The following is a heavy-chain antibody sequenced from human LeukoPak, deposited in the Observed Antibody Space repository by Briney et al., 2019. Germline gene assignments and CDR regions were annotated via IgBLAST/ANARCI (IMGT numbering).Heavy chain of an antibody. CDR1: GFSFTGYA. CDR3: ARGRGWVDH. D-gene: IGHD3-16*01. J-gene: IGHJ4*02. Sequence: GGSLRLSCAASGFSFTGYAMSWLRQAPGKGLEWVGNINEDGSVKNYEHSVKGRFTISRDDARNSAYLQLNSLRAEDTALYYCARGRGWVDHWGQGTLVSVSS. V-gene: IGHV3-7*01. CDR2: INEDGSVK.